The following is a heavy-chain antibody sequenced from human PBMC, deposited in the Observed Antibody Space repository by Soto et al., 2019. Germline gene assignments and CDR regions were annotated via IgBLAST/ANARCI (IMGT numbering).Heavy chain of an antibody. CDR3: VRDSPTNLEDADTVASWCDP. CDR1: GFNFNFYW. V-gene: IGHV3-74*01. Sequence: EVLLVESGGGLVQPGGSLRLSCAASGFNFNFYWMHWVGQAPGKGLVWVSRINGDGSTADYADSVKGRFTISRDNAKNTLFLQMDSLRVEDTAVYYCVRDSPTNLEDADTVASWCDPWGQGTLVTVSS. J-gene: IGHJ5*02. CDR2: INGDGSTA. D-gene: IGHD5-12*01.